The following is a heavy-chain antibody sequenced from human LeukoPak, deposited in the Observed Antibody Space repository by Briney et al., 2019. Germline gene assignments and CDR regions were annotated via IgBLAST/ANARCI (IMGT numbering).Heavy chain of an antibody. J-gene: IGHJ4*02. D-gene: IGHD3-10*01. CDR2: INPNNGGT. CDR1: GYTFTSNY. Sequence: VSVKVSCKAFGYTFTSNYMQWVRQAPGQGLEWVGWINPNNGGTYYAEKFQGRVTMTRDTSAYTVYMEVDRLRYDDTAVYFCARDLKDDGFGAEGSLDFWGQGTLVTVSS. V-gene: IGHV1-2*02. CDR3: ARDLKDDGFGAEGSLDF.